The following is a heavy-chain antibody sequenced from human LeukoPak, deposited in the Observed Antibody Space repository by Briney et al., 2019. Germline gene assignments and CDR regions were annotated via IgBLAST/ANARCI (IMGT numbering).Heavy chain of an antibody. D-gene: IGHD2-2*01. CDR3: TKVVPVAKMDVHFDH. CDR1: GFIFRSYA. V-gene: IGHV3-23*01. Sequence: VGSLRLSCAASGFIFRSYAMNWVRQAPEKGLEWVSGISGGSDITHYADSVKGRFTISRDNSKNTMYLQMDSLRAEDTAIYYCTKVVPVAKMDVHFDHWGQGALVTVSS. J-gene: IGHJ4*02. CDR2: ISGGSDIT.